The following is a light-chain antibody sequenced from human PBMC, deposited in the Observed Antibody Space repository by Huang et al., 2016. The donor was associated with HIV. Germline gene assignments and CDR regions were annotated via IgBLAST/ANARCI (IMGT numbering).Light chain of an antibody. J-gene: IGKJ4*01. CDR2: AAS. Sequence: IQLTQSPSSLSASVGDRVTISCRASQGISSYLAWYQQKPGKAPKLLIYAASTLQSGVPSRFSGSGSGTDFTLTITSLQPEDFATYYSQQLNGYPLTFGGGTKVEIK. CDR3: QQLNGYPLT. CDR1: QGISSY. V-gene: IGKV1-9*01.